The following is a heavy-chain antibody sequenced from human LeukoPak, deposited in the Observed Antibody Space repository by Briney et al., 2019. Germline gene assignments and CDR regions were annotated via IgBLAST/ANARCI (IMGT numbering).Heavy chain of an antibody. CDR2: ISSSGSTI. D-gene: IGHD5/OR15-5a*01. V-gene: IGHV3-48*03. CDR3: ARLEAFYDTIVY. CDR1: GFTFSSYE. J-gene: IGHJ4*02. Sequence: SLRLSCAASGFTFSSYEMNWVRQAPGKGLEWVSYISSSGSTIYYADSVKGRFTISRDNAKNSPYLQMNSLRAEDTAVYYCARLEAFYDTIVYWGQGTLVTVSS.